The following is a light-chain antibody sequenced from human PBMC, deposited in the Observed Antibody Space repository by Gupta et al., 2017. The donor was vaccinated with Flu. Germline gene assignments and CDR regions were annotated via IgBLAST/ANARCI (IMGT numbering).Light chain of an antibody. CDR3: QQAHRFPLT. CDR2: DTS. Sequence: DIQLTQSPSSVSASVGDRVTITCRASQLFSNYIAWYQQKPGKAPKLLISDTSRLQSGVPSRFSGSGSGTDFTLTISSLKTEDFATYYCQQAHRFPLTFGGGTKVEIK. V-gene: IGKV1-12*01. J-gene: IGKJ4*01. CDR1: QLFSNY.